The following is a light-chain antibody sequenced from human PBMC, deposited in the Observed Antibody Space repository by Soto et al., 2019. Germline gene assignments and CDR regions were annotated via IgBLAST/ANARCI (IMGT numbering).Light chain of an antibody. CDR3: QQSYTNTIT. V-gene: IGKV1-39*01. CDR2: AAS. CDR1: QTIRSH. J-gene: IGKJ5*01. Sequence: EIQRTQSPSSLSASLGYRVIITLRASQTIRSHLTWYQQKPGKAPNRLVYAASSLQSGVPSRFTGSGSGTDFTLTISSLQPEDFAAYFCQQSYTNTITFGHGTRLEIK.